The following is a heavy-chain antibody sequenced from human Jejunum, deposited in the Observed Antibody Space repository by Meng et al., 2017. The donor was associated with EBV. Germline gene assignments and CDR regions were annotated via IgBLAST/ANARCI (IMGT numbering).Heavy chain of an antibody. Sequence: QWRASGPGPVKPSETLSLTCTVSGGSVNSGNVYWSWIRQPPGKGLEWIGYIYYSGSTNYIPSLKSRVTISLDTSKNQFSLKLSSVTAADTAVYYCAGLRYSGYDRAFDYCGQGALVTVSS. CDR2: IYYSGST. J-gene: IGHJ4*02. CDR3: AGLRYSGYDRAFDY. D-gene: IGHD5-12*01. CDR1: GGSVNSGNVY. V-gene: IGHV4-61*01.